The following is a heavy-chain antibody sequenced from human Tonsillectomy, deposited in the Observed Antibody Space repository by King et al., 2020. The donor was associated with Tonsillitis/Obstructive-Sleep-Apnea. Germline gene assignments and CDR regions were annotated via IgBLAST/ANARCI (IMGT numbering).Heavy chain of an antibody. CDR1: GFTVSSTY. CDR3: ARGGRSDAFDI. J-gene: IGHJ3*02. CDR2: IYSGGST. V-gene: IGHV3-53*01. Sequence: VQLVESGGGLIQPGGSLRLSCAAYGFTVSSTYMTWVRQAPGKGLEWVSIIYSGGSTYHTDSVKGRFTISRDNSKNTLHLQMNSLRGEDTAVYYCARGGRSDAFDIWGQGTMVTVSS.